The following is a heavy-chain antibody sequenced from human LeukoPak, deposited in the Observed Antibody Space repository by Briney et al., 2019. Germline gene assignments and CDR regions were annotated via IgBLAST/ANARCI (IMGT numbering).Heavy chain of an antibody. CDR3: ASEGIAVAGPRVDY. J-gene: IGHJ4*02. Sequence: GGPLRLSCAASGFTFSSYGMHWVRQAPGKGLEWVAVISYDGSNKYYADSVKGRFTISRDNSKNTLYLQMNSLRAEDTAVYYCASEGIAVAGPRVDYWGQGTLVTVSS. V-gene: IGHV3-30*03. CDR1: GFTFSSYG. D-gene: IGHD6-19*01. CDR2: ISYDGSNK.